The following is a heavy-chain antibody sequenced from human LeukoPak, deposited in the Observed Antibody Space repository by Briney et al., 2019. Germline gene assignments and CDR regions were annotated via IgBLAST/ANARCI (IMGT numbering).Heavy chain of an antibody. V-gene: IGHV1-46*01. D-gene: IGHD3-16*01. Sequence: ASVKVSCKASQYNFTSYYIHWVRQAPGQGLEWMGIINPSGGSTSYAQKFQGRVTMTRDTSTSTVYMELSSLRSEDTAVYYCARDSPAVGFDYWGQGTLVTVSS. CDR2: INPSGGST. J-gene: IGHJ4*02. CDR3: ARDSPAVGFDY. CDR1: QYNFTSYY.